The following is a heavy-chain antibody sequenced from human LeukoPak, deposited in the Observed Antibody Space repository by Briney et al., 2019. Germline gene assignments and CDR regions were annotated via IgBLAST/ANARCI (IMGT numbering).Heavy chain of an antibody. CDR3: ATIKRGDIFGFFDF. D-gene: IGHD5-18*01. CDR1: GGSISSHY. J-gene: IGHJ4*02. V-gene: IGHV4-59*11. CDR2: LRDTGGT. Sequence: SETLSLTCTVSGGSISSHYWGWIRQPPGKGLEWIAHLRDTGGTKANPSLESRVALSADTSKNQFSLRLTSVTAADTAIYYCATIKRGDIFGFFDFWGQGILVTVSS.